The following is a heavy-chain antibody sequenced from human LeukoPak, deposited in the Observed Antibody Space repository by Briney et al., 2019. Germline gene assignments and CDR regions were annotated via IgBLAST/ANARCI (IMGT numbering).Heavy chain of an antibody. J-gene: IGHJ4*02. CDR3: AKDYVEFDS. D-gene: IGHD3-16*01. CDR1: GFTFSSYA. V-gene: IGHV3-23*01. CDR2: ISGSGGST. Sequence: GGSLRLSCAASGFTFSSYAMTWVRQAPGKGLEWVSAISGSGGSTYYADSVKGRFTISRDNSRNTLFLQVNSLRVEDTAVYYCAKDYVEFDSWGQGTLVTVSS.